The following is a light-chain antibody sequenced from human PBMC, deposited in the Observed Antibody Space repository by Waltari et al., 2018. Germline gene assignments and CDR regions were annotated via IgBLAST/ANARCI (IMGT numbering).Light chain of an antibody. V-gene: IGLV3-1*01. Sequence: SYELTQPPSVSVSPGQTASITCSGDKLGDKYACWYQQKPGQSPVVVLYQDTKRPSGIPERFSGSNSANTATLTISGTQAMDEADYYCQAWDSSTYHVVFGGGTKLTVL. CDR3: QAWDSSTYHVV. CDR2: QDT. J-gene: IGLJ2*01. CDR1: KLGDKY.